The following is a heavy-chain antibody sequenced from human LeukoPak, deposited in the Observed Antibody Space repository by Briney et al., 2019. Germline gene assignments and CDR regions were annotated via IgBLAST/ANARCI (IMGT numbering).Heavy chain of an antibody. CDR2: LIPLLRTT. J-gene: IGHJ4*02. V-gene: IGHV1-69*13. Sequence: ASVKFSCKASRGTFNSYAISWVRQAPGQGLEWMGGLIPLLRTTNYAQRFQGRVTITADESTSTAYMELSSLTSEDTAVYYCARVNSLAAAGHSFDYWGQGTLVTVSS. D-gene: IGHD6-13*01. CDR1: RGTFNSYA. CDR3: ARVNSLAAAGHSFDY.